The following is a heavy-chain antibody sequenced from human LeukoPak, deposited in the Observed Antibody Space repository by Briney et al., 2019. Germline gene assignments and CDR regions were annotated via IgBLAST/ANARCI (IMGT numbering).Heavy chain of an antibody. Sequence: SETLSLTCTVSGGSISSYYWSWIRQPPGKGLEWIGYIYYSGSTNYNPSLKSRVTISVDTSKNQFSLKLSSVTAADTAVYYCARQKVTVHGFDPWGQGTLVTVSS. J-gene: IGHJ5*02. CDR2: IYYSGST. V-gene: IGHV4-59*08. CDR1: GGSISSYY. D-gene: IGHD2-21*02. CDR3: ARQKVTVHGFDP.